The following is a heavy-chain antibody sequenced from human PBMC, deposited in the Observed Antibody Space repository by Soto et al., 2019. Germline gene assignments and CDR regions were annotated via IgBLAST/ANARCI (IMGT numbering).Heavy chain of an antibody. CDR1: GFTFSSYS. V-gene: IGHV3-21*01. D-gene: IGHD3-9*01. J-gene: IGHJ6*02. CDR2: ISSSRSYI. CDR3: ARDTDRYFDWLPTYYYYGMDV. Sequence: EVQLVESGGGLVKPGGSLRLSCAASGFTFSSYSMNWVRQAPGKGLEGVSSISSSRSYIYYADSVKGRFTISRDNAKNSLYLPINRLRAEDTAVYYCARDTDRYFDWLPTYYYYGMDVWGQGTTVTVSS.